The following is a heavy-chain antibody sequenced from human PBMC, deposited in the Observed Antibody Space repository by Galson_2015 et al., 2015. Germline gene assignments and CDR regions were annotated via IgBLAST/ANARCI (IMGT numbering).Heavy chain of an antibody. CDR3: ARDPITTFGVVIEGYFDY. D-gene: IGHD3-3*01. CDR2: ISYDGSNK. J-gene: IGHJ4*02. CDR1: GFTFSSYG. Sequence: SLRLSCAASGFTFSSYGMHWVRQAPGKGLEWVAVISYDGSNKYYADSVKGRFTISRDNSKNTLYLQMNSLRAEDTAVYYCARDPITTFGVVIEGYFDYWGQGTLVTVSS. V-gene: IGHV3-30*03.